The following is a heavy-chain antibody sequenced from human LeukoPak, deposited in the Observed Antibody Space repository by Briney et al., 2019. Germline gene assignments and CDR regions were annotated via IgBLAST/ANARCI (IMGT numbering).Heavy chain of an antibody. CDR3: ARGYCTATDCHGGWWFHL. Sequence: PGGSLRLSCAASGFTFSSYAMHWVRQAPGKGLEWVAVISYDGSNKYYAGSVKGRFTISRDNSKNTVYLQMTNLRVEDTAVYFCARGYCTATDCHGGWWFHLWGQGTLVSVSS. V-gene: IGHV3-30*14. D-gene: IGHD2-8*02. CDR1: GFTFSSYA. J-gene: IGHJ5*02. CDR2: ISYDGSNK.